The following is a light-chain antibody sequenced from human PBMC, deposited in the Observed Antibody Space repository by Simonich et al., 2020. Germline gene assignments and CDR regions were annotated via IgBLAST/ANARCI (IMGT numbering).Light chain of an antibody. CDR3: SSYAGSNPL. CDR2: EVS. CDR1: SSDVGGYNY. J-gene: IGLJ2*01. V-gene: IGLV2-8*01. Sequence: QSALTQPPSASGSPGQSVTISCTGTSSDVGGYNYVSWYQQHPGKAPKPMIYEVSKRPSGVPDRFSGSKSGNPASLTVAGLQAEDEADYYCSSYAGSNPLFGGGTKLTVL.